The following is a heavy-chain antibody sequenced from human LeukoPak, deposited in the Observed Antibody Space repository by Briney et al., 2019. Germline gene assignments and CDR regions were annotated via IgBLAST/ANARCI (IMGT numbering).Heavy chain of an antibody. J-gene: IGHJ6*02. V-gene: IGHV3-23*01. CDR1: GFSFSTSP. CDR3: AKTHYDLLDV. D-gene: IGHD5-12*01. Sequence: GGSLRLSCAASGFSFSTSPMSRVRQPPGKGLEWVSAMNNGPGATFYRDSVRGRFTISRDDSKSTLYLQMNSLRAEDTGTYYCAKTHYDLLDVWGQGITVTVSS. CDR2: MNNGPGAT.